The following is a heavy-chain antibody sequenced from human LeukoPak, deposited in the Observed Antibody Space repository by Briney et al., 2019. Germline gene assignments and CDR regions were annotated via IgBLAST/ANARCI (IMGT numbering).Heavy chain of an antibody. D-gene: IGHD2-15*01. Sequence: GESLKISCKGFGYSFNTLWIGWVRQMPGKGLEWMGIFYPGDSDTTYSPSFQGQVTISVDKSISTAYQQWSSLKASDTAFYYCARAYGCSGGRCYADYWGPGTPVTVSS. CDR3: ARAYGCSGGRCYADY. CDR2: FYPGDSDT. V-gene: IGHV5-51*01. J-gene: IGHJ4*02. CDR1: GYSFNTLW.